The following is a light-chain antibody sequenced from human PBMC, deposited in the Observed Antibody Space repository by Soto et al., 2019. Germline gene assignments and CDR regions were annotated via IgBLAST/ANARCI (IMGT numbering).Light chain of an antibody. V-gene: IGKV3-20*01. CDR1: RSVTSTY. J-gene: IGKJ1*01. CDR3: QQYAYPPWT. CDR2: GAS. Sequence: DTVLTQSPGTLSLSPGERATLSCRASRSVTSTYLAWYQHRPGQAPRLLIYGASTRATGIPDRFSGSGSGTDFTLTISRLEPEDFAVYYCQQYAYPPWTFGHGTKVEIK.